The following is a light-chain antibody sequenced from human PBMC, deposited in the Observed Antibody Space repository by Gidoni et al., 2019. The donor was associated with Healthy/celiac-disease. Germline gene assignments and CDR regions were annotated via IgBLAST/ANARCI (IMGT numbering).Light chain of an antibody. V-gene: IGKV1-27*01. CDR1: QGISNY. CDR3: QKYNSAPWT. Sequence: DIQMTQSPSSLSASVGDRVTITCRASQGISNYLAWYQQKPGKVPKLLIYAAATLQSGVPSRFSGSGSGTDFTLTIISLQPEDVATYYCQKYNSAPWTFGQXTKVEIK. J-gene: IGKJ1*01. CDR2: AAA.